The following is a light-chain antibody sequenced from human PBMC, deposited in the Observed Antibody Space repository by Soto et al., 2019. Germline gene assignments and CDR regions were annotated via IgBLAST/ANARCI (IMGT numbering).Light chain of an antibody. CDR2: RAS. V-gene: IGKV1-5*03. J-gene: IGKJ2*01. CDR3: HQYNSDLYT. CDR1: QSISSW. Sequence: DIQMTQSPPTLSASVGDRVTITCRASQSISSWLAWYQQKAGKAPKLLISRASTLESGVPSRFSGSGSGTEFTLPISSLQPDDFATYYCHQYNSDLYTFGQGTKLEIK.